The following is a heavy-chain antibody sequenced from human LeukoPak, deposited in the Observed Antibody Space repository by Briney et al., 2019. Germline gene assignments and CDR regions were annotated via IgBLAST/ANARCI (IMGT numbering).Heavy chain of an antibody. CDR3: AKDIFDYYGSGRPGCAFDY. J-gene: IGHJ4*02. CDR1: GFTFSSYA. V-gene: IGHV3-23*01. CDR2: ISGSGGST. D-gene: IGHD3-10*01. Sequence: GGSLRLSCAASGFTFSSYAMSWVRQAPGKGLEWVSAISGSGGSTYYADSVKGRFTISRDNAKNSLYLQMNSLRAEDTALYYCAKDIFDYYGSGRPGCAFDYWGQGTLVTVSS.